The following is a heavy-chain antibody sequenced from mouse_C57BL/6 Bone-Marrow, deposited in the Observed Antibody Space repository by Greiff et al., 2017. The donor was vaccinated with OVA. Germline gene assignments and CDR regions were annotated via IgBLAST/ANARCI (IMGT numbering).Heavy chain of an antibody. V-gene: IGHV1-81*01. Sequence: VQLQQSGAELARPGASVKLSCKASGYTFTSYGISWVKQRTGQGLEWIGEIYPRSGNTYYNEKLKGKATLTADKSSSTAYMELRSLTSEDSAVYFCARSRGYGSSPYYFDYWGQGTTLTVSS. D-gene: IGHD1-1*01. CDR2: IYPRSGNT. CDR1: GYTFTSYG. J-gene: IGHJ2*01. CDR3: ARSRGYGSSPYYFDY.